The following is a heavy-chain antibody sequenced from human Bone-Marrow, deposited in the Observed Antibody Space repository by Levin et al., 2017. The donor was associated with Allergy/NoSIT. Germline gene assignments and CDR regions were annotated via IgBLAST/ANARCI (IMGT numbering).Heavy chain of an antibody. CDR3: ARGSVSWDFWGFDY. CDR2: INHSGST. CDR1: GGSFSGYY. D-gene: IGHD3-3*01. Sequence: GSLRLSCAVYGGSFSGYYWSWIRQPPGKGLEWIGEINHSGSTNYNPSLKSRVTISVDTSKNQFSLKLSSVTAADTAVYYCARGSVSWDFWGFDYWGQGTLVTVSS. V-gene: IGHV4-34*01. J-gene: IGHJ4*02.